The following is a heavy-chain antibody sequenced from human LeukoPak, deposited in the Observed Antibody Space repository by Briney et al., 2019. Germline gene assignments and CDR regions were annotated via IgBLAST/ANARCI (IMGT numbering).Heavy chain of an antibody. CDR1: GFTFSSYG. V-gene: IGHV3-30*02. D-gene: IGHD3-10*01. CDR3: AKDRTLLLWFGEQPWFADP. J-gene: IGHJ5*02. CDR2: IRYDGSNK. Sequence: GGSLRLSCAASGFTFSSYGMHWVRQAPGKGLEWVAFIRYDGSNKYYADSVKGRFTISRDNSKNTLYLQMNSLRAEDTAVYYCAKDRTLLLWFGEQPWFADPWGQGTLVTVSS.